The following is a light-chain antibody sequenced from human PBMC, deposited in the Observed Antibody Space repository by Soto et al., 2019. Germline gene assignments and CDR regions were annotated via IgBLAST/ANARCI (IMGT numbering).Light chain of an antibody. V-gene: IGKV3-20*01. CDR2: GAS. J-gene: IGKJ1*01. CDR1: QSISSNF. CDR3: QQYGGSPRT. Sequence: EIVLTQSPDRLSLSPGEGATLSCMASQSISSNFLAWYQQKRGQAPRLLIHGASNRATGIPDRFSGSGSGTDFTLTITRLEPEDFAVYYCQQYGGSPRTFGQGTKVDIK.